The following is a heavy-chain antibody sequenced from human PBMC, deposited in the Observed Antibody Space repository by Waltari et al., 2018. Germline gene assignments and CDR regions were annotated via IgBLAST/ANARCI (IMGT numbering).Heavy chain of an antibody. CDR2: SYYSGST. CDR3: ARDGESIAARRPYFDY. D-gene: IGHD6-6*01. CDR1: GGSISSYY. V-gene: IGHV4-59*01. Sequence: QVQLQESGPGLVKPSETLSLTCTVSGGSISSYYWSWIRQSHGKGLEWIGYSYYSGSTNYHPSLKSRVTMSVDTSKNQFSLKLSAVTAADPAVYYCARDGESIAARRPYFDYWGQGTLVTVSS. J-gene: IGHJ4*02.